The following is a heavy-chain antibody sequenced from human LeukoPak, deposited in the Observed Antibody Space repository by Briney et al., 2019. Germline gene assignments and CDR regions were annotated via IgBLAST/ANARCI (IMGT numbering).Heavy chain of an antibody. Sequence: SETLSLPCTVSGGSISSYYWSWIRQPPGKGLEWIGYIYYSGSTNYNPSLKSRVTISVDTSKNQFSLKLSSVTAADTAVYYCARDLEYDFWSGYHAFDIWGQGTMVTVSS. CDR1: GGSISSYY. J-gene: IGHJ3*02. CDR3: ARDLEYDFWSGYHAFDI. D-gene: IGHD3-3*01. CDR2: IYYSGST. V-gene: IGHV4-59*01.